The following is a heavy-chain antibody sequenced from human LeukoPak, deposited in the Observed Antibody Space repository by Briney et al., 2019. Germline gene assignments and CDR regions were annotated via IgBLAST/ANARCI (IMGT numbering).Heavy chain of an antibody. CDR2: IYYSGST. V-gene: IGHV4-59*08. J-gene: IGHJ3*02. CDR1: GGSISSYH. Sequence: SETLSLTCTVSGGSISSYHWSWIRQPPGKGLEWIGYIYYSGSTNYNPSLKSRVTISVDTSKNQFSLKLSSVTAADTAVYYCARHGDYYDSSGYYYVLNAFDIWGQGTMVTVSS. CDR3: ARHGDYYDSSGYYYVLNAFDI. D-gene: IGHD3-22*01.